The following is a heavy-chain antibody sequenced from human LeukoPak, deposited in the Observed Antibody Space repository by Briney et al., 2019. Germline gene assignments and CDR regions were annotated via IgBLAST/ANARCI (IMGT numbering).Heavy chain of an antibody. J-gene: IGHJ4*02. D-gene: IGHD3-10*01. CDR3: ARETTMVRGVNDY. CDR1: GYTFTTYG. CDR2: ISAYNGNT. V-gene: IGHV1-18*01. Sequence: ASVKVSCKTSGYTFTTYGISWVRQAPVQGVEWMGWISAYNGNTNYAQKLQGRVTMTTDTSTSTAYMELRSLRSDDTAVYYCARETTMVRGVNDYWGQGTLVTVSS.